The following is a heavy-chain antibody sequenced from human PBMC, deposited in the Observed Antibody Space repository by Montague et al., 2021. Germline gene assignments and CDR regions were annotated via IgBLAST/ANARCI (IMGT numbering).Heavy chain of an antibody. CDR2: INHSGSA. D-gene: IGHD6-19*01. CDR3: ARGLFGTVNGQYSGGWYYFDQ. V-gene: IGHV4-34*01. Sequence: SETLSLTCGLSGGSLSGSYWAWFSQTPGKGLEWIGHINHSGSAKYNPSLKNRASISVAPSNNQFFLDLTSVTAADTAMYFCARGLFGTVNGQYSGGWYYFDQWGHGAMVTVSS. CDR1: GGSLSGSY. J-gene: IGHJ4*01.